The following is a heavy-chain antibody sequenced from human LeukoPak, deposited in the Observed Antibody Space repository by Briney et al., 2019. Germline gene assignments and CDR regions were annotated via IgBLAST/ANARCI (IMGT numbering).Heavy chain of an antibody. CDR1: GGSISSSSYY. CDR2: ISYSGST. D-gene: IGHD3-16*02. J-gene: IGHJ4*02. Sequence: SETLSLTCTVSGGSISSSSYYWGWIRQPPGKGLEWIGSISYSGSTNYNPPLKSRATISVDTSKNQFSLKLSSVTAADTAVYYCARVEVITFGGVIVRPFDYWGQGTLVTVSS. V-gene: IGHV4-39*07. CDR3: ARVEVITFGGVIVRPFDY.